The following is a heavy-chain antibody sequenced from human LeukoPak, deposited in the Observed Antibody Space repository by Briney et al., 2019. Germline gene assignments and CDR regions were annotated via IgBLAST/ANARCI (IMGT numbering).Heavy chain of an antibody. CDR3: ARETPRRGETRDGYR. Sequence: GGSLRLSCAASGFTVSSNYMSWVRQVPGKRLECLANIKEDGSETYYADSVKGRFTISRDNPKNLLFLQINSLRVEDTAVYYCARETPRRGETRDGYRWGQGTVVTVSS. J-gene: IGHJ4*02. CDR1: GFTVSSNY. CDR2: IKEDGSET. V-gene: IGHV3-7*01. D-gene: IGHD5-24*01.